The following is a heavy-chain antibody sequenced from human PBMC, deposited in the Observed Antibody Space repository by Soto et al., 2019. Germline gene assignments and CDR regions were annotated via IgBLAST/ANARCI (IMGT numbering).Heavy chain of an antibody. CDR1: GYSFTSYW. J-gene: IGHJ6*02. V-gene: IGHV5-51*01. CDR3: ARQTYYDSSGYYYYYGMDV. D-gene: IGHD3-22*01. CDR2: IYPGDSDT. Sequence: PGESLKISCKGSGYSFTSYWIGWVRQMPGKGLEWMGIIYPGDSDTSYSPSFQGQVTISADKSISTAYLQWSSLKASDTAMYYCARQTYYDSSGYYYYYGMDVWGQGTTVTVSS.